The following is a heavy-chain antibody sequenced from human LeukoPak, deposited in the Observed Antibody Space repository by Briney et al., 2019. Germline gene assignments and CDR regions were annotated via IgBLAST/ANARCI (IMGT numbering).Heavy chain of an antibody. D-gene: IGHD5-12*01. Sequence: SETLSLTCTVSGGSISSISYYWGWIRQPPGKGLEWIGTIYYSGGTYYNSSHKSRVTISVDTSKNQFSLKLSSVTAADTAVYYCARERHGYSGYDYPYYYYYMDVWGKGTTVTVSS. CDR3: ARERHGYSGYDYPYYYYYMDV. J-gene: IGHJ6*03. V-gene: IGHV4-39*02. CDR2: IYYSGGT. CDR1: GGSISSISYY.